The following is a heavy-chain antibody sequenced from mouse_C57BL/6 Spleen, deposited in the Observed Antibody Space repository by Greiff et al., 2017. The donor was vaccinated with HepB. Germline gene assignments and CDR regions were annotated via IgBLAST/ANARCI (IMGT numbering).Heavy chain of an antibody. Sequence: VQRVESGPGLVQPSQSLSITCTVSGFSLTSYGVHWVRQSPGKGLEWLGVIWSGGSTDYNAAFISRLSISKDNSKSQVFFKMNSLQADDTAIYYCARGGLLRGFFAYWGQGSLVTVSA. J-gene: IGHJ3*01. CDR1: GFSLTSYG. D-gene: IGHD1-1*01. V-gene: IGHV2-2*01. CDR3: ARGGLLRGFFAY. CDR2: IWSGGST.